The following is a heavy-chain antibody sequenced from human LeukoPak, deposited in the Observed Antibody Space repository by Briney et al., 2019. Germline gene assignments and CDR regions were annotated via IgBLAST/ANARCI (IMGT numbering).Heavy chain of an antibody. CDR3: ARHTDIAPLSSLKY. CDR1: GGSISSYY. J-gene: IGHJ4*02. Sequence: SETLSLTCTVSGGSISSYYWSWIRQPPGKGLEWIGYIYYSGSTNYNPSLKSRVTISVDTSKNQFSLKLTSVTAADTAVYYCARHTDIAPLSSLKYWGQGTLVTVSS. D-gene: IGHD6-13*01. CDR2: IYYSGST. V-gene: IGHV4-59*01.